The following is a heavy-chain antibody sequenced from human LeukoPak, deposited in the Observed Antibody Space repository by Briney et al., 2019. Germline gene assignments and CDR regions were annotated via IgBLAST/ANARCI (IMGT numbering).Heavy chain of an antibody. D-gene: IGHD6-13*01. CDR1: GGPISSSSYY. CDR3: ARSPSSSWYSVYFQH. V-gene: IGHV4-39*01. CDR2: IYYSGST. J-gene: IGHJ1*01. Sequence: PSETLSLTCTVSGGPISSSSYYWGWIRQPPGKGLEWIGSIYYSGSTYYNPSLKSRVTISVDTSKNQFSLKLSSVTAADTAVYYCARSPSSSWYSVYFQHWGQGTLVTVSS.